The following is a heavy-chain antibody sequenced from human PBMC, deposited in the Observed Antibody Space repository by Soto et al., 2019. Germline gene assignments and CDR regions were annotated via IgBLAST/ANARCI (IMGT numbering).Heavy chain of an antibody. CDR3: ARDLGPPNWFDS. CDR1: GYAFSGYR. D-gene: IGHD2-8*01. Sequence: GPSVKVSCKTSGYAFSGYRLSWVRQGPGQGLEWMGWISGYNGNTDYAQKFQGRVTMTTDTSTSTAYMELRSLRSDDTAVYYCARDLGPPNWFDSWGQGTLVTVSS. V-gene: IGHV1-18*01. CDR2: ISGYNGNT. J-gene: IGHJ5*01.